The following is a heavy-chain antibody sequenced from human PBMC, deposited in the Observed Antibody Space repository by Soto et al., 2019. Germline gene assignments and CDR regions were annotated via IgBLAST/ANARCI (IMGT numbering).Heavy chain of an antibody. D-gene: IGHD3-22*01. V-gene: IGHV1-69*06. CDR3: ARRKSYYDSSGYYFDY. CDR1: GGTFSSYA. CDR2: IIPIFGTA. J-gene: IGHJ4*02. Sequence: ASLKVSCKASGGTFSSYAISWVRQAPGQGLEWMGGIIPIFGTANYAQKFQGRVTITADKSTSTAYMELSSLRSEDTAVYYCARRKSYYDSSGYYFDYWGQGTLVTVSS.